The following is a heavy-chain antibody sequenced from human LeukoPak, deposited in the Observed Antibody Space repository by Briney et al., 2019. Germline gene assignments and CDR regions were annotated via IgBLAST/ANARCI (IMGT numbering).Heavy chain of an antibody. D-gene: IGHD3-3*01. CDR1: GGSISSYY. V-gene: IGHV4-59*08. CDR3: ARLDDFWSGYFDY. J-gene: IGHJ4*02. Sequence: PSETLSLTCTVSGGSISSYYWSWIRQPPGKGLEWIGYIYYSGSTNYNPPLKSRVTISVDTSKNQFSLKLSSVTAAGTAVYYCARLDDFWSGYFDYWGQGTLVTVSS. CDR2: IYYSGST.